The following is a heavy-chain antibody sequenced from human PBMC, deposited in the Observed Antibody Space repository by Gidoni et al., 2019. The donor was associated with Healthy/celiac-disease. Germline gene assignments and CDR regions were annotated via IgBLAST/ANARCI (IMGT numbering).Heavy chain of an antibody. Sequence: QVQLVQSGAEVKKPGSSVKVSCKASAGTFSSYAISWVRQAPGQGLEWMGRIIPILGIANYAQKFQGRVTITADKSTSTAYMELSSLRSEDTAVYYGARGGGTGRYSGYDLPEYFQHWGQGTLVTVSS. CDR1: AGTFSSYA. CDR2: IIPILGIA. CDR3: ARGGGTGRYSGYDLPEYFQH. V-gene: IGHV1-69*04. D-gene: IGHD5-12*01. J-gene: IGHJ1*01.